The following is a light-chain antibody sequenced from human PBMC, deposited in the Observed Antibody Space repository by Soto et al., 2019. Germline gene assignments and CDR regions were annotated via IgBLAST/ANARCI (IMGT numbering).Light chain of an antibody. Sequence: EIVITQSPATLSVSPEERATLSCSASQSVSTNLAWYQQKPGQVPSLLIYGASTRASGIPARFSGSGSGTEFTLTIGSLQSEDFAVYYCQQYSSSPSFGQGTLLAI. CDR1: QSVSTN. CDR2: GAS. V-gene: IGKV3-15*01. J-gene: IGKJ5*01. CDR3: QQYSSSPS.